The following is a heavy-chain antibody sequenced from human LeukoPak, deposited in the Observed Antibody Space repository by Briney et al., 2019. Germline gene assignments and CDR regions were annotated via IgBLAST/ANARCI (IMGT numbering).Heavy chain of an antibody. D-gene: IGHD2-2*01. J-gene: IGHJ4*02. Sequence: GRSLRLSCAASGFTFSSYGMHWVRQAPGKGLEWVAVISYDGSNKYYADSVKGRFTISRDNSKNSLYLQMNSLRTEDTALYYCAKERGYCSSTSCFRAFDYWGQGTLVTVSS. CDR3: AKERGYCSSTSCFRAFDY. CDR1: GFTFSSYG. CDR2: ISYDGSNK. V-gene: IGHV3-30*18.